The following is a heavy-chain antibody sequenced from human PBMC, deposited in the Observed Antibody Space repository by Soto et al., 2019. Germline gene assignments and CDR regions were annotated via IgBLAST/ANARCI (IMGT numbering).Heavy chain of an antibody. V-gene: IGHV1-2*04. D-gene: IGHD2-2*01. CDR3: AVGLVVVPAAPYYYYRMDV. CDR2: INPNSGGT. Sequence: ASVKVSCKASGYTFTGYYMHWVRQAPGQGLEWMGWINPNSGGTNYAQKFQGWVTMTRDTSISTAYMELSRLRSDDTAVYYCAVGLVVVPAAPYYYYRMDVWGQGTTVTVSS. CDR1: GYTFTGYY. J-gene: IGHJ6*02.